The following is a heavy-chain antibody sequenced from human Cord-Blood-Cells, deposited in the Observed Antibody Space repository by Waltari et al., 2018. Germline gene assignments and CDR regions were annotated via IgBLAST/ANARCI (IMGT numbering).Heavy chain of an antibody. V-gene: IGHV4-34*01. J-gene: IGHJ5*02. D-gene: IGHD2-2*01. Sequence: QVQLQQWGAGLLKPSETLSLTCAVYGGSFSGYYWSWIRQPPGKGLEWIGEINHSGSNKYNPPRKSRVTISVDTSKNQFSLMLSTVTAADTAVYYCARGGACSSTSCYNWFDPWGQGTLVTVSS. CDR1: GGSFSGYY. CDR2: INHSGSN. CDR3: ARGGACSSTSCYNWFDP.